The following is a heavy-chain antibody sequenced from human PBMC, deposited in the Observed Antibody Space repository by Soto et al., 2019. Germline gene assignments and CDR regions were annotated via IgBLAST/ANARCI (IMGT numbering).Heavy chain of an antibody. CDR1: GGTFSSYA. Sequence: QVQLVQSGAEVKKPGSSVKVSCKTSGGTFSSYAISWVRQAPGQGLEWMGGIIPMFGTANYAQKFQGRVTITADESTSTADMELSSLRSEDTAVYYCARSRANYSDSRGYYYSTFDYWGQGTLVTVSS. CDR2: IIPMFGTA. D-gene: IGHD3-22*01. CDR3: ARSRANYSDSRGYYYSTFDY. J-gene: IGHJ4*02. V-gene: IGHV1-69*12.